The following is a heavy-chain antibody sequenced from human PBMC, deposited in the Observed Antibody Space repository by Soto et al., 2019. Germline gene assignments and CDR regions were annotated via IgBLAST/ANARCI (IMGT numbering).Heavy chain of an antibody. CDR2: IWYDGSNK. V-gene: IGHV3-33*01. Sequence: QVQLVESGGVVVQPGRSLRLSCAASGFTFSSYGMPWVRQAPGKGLEWVAVIWYDGSNKYYADSVKGRFTISRDNSKNTLDLQMNSLRAEDTAVYYCARYDAILNYFDYWGQGTLVTVSS. CDR3: ARYDAILNYFDY. J-gene: IGHJ4*02. CDR1: GFTFSSYG. D-gene: IGHD2-8*01.